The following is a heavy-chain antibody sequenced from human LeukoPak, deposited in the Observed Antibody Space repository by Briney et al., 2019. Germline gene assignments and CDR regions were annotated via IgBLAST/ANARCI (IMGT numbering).Heavy chain of an antibody. J-gene: IGHJ4*02. V-gene: IGHV3-23*01. CDR2: ISGSAFNS. Sequence: GRSLRLSCAASGFTFSSFAMGWVSQAPGKGLEWVSAISGSAFNSYYGDSVKGRFTISRDNSKNTLYLQMNSLRVEDTAIYYCAKRTTSSGWYDLFDYWGQGTLVTVSS. CDR3: AKRTTSSGWYDLFDY. CDR1: GFTFSSFA. D-gene: IGHD6-19*01.